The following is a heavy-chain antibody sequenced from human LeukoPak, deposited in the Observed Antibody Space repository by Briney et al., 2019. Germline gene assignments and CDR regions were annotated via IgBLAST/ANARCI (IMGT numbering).Heavy chain of an antibody. D-gene: IGHD3-16*02. CDR1: GFTFSSYT. V-gene: IGHV3-21*01. CDR3: ARDRNYDYIWGSYRPDYFDY. CDR2: ISSSSSYI. Sequence: PGGSLRLSCAASGFTFSSYTMNWVRQAPGKGLEWVSSISSSSSYIYYADSVKGRFTISRDNDKNSLYLQMNSLRAEDTAVYYCARDRNYDYIWGSYRPDYFDYWGQGTLVTVSS. J-gene: IGHJ4*02.